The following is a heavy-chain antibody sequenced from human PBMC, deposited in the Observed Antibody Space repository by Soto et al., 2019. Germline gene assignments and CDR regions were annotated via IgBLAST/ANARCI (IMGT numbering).Heavy chain of an antibody. Sequence: GGSLRLSCAASGFTFSSYRMSWVRQAPGKGLEWVANIKQDGSEKYYVDSVKGRFTISRDNAKNSLYLQMNSLRAEDTAVYYCARDDGQWLVHDYWGQGTLVTVSS. D-gene: IGHD6-19*01. CDR1: GFTFSSYR. CDR3: ARDDGQWLVHDY. CDR2: IKQDGSEK. V-gene: IGHV3-7*01. J-gene: IGHJ4*02.